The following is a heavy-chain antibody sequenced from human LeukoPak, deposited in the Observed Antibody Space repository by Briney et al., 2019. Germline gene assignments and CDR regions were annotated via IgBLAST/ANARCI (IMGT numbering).Heavy chain of an antibody. D-gene: IGHD3-3*01. V-gene: IGHV3-21*01. J-gene: IGHJ4*02. CDR3: ARDQVDRFWYFDY. Sequence: GGSLRLSCAASGFTFSSYAMSWVRQAPGKGLEWVSSISSNSIYVFYADSMKGRFTISRDNAKNSLSLQMNSLRAEDTAVYYCARDQVDRFWYFDYWGQGTLVTVSS. CDR2: ISSNSIYV. CDR1: GFTFSSYA.